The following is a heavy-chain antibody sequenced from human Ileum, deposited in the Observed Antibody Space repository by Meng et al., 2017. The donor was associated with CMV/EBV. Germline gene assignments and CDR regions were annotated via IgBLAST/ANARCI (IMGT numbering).Heavy chain of an antibody. V-gene: IGHV4-31*03. CDR3: ARDIPSSGAYEFDC. CDR2: IFYSGST. D-gene: IGHD1-26*01. Sequence: SETLSLTCTVSGGSISSGTYYWTWIRQHPGKGLEWIGYIFYSGSTYYNPSLKSRLTISVDTSKNQFSLNLSSLTAADTAVYYCARDIPSSGAYEFDCWGQGTLVTVSS. J-gene: IGHJ4*02. CDR1: GGSISSGTYY.